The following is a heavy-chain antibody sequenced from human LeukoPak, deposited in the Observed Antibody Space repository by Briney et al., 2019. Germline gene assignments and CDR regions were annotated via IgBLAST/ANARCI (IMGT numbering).Heavy chain of an antibody. D-gene: IGHD6-19*01. J-gene: IGHJ6*02. CDR1: GFTVSSNY. CDR3: AHSGWAYYYYGMDV. V-gene: IGHV3-66*01. Sequence: PGGSLRLSCAASGFTVSSNYMSWVRQAPGKGLEWVSVIYSGGSTYYADSVKGRFTISRDNSKNTLYLQMNSLRAEDTAVYYCAHSGWAYYYYGMDVSGQGTTVTVSS. CDR2: IYSGGST.